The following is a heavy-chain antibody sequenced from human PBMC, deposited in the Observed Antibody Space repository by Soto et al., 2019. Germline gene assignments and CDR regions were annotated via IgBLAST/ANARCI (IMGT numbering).Heavy chain of an antibody. J-gene: IGHJ5*02. Sequence: SETLSLTCAVSGGSLSSGGYSWSWIRQPPGKGLEWIGYIYHSGSTYYNPSLKSRVTISVDRSKNQFSLKLSSVTAADTAVYYCARGDYSNPNWFDPWGQGTLVTVSS. D-gene: IGHD4-4*01. CDR2: IYHSGST. CDR1: GGSLSSGGYS. CDR3: ARGDYSNPNWFDP. V-gene: IGHV4-30-2*01.